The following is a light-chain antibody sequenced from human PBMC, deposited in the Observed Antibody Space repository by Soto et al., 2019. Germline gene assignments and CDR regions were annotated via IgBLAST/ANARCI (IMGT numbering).Light chain of an antibody. CDR1: QSVSRH. J-gene: IGKJ2*01. CDR2: DAS. V-gene: IGKV3-11*01. CDR3: QQCSNWPPSYT. Sequence: EIVLTQSPATLSLSPGERATLSCKASQSVSRHLAWYQHKPGQAPRLLIYDASNRATGIPARFSGSGFGTDFTLTISSLEPEDFAVYHCQQCSNWPPSYTFGQGTKLDIK.